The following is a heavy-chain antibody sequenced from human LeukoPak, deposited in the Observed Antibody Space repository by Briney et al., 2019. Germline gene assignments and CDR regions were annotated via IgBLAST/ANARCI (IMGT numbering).Heavy chain of an antibody. Sequence: PGGALRLSCAASGFTFSSAGMRWVRQAPGKGRWWVSVILYDGSKEHNPDSVTGRFTISRDNSNATMYLQMHSIRLEDTAVSYCAKEQSSGWYRVADHWGQGTLVTVSS. CDR2: ILYDGSKE. J-gene: IGHJ4*02. V-gene: IGHV3-30*18. D-gene: IGHD6-19*01. CDR1: GFTFSSAG. CDR3: AKEQSSGWYRVADH.